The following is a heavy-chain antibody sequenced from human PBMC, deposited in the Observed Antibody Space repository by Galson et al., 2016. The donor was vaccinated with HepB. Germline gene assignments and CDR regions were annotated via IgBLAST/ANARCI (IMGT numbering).Heavy chain of an antibody. Sequence: SLRLSCAASGFSVSNNYMTWVRQAPGKGLEWVALIYSGGGTSFADSVKGRFTISRDNSKNTLYLQMNSLRAEDTAVYYCARGGAKDASGYWGQGTLVTVSS. CDR3: ARGGAKDASGY. J-gene: IGHJ4*02. V-gene: IGHV3-53*01. CDR1: GFSVSNNY. CDR2: IYSGGGT.